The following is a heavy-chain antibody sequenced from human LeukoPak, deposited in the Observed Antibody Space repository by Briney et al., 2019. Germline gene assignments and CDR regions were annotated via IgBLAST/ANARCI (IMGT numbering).Heavy chain of an antibody. CDR2: ISYDGSNK. Sequence: GGSLGLSCAASGFTFSSYAMHWVRQAPGKGLEWVAVISYDGSNKYYADSVKGRFTISRDNSKNTLYLQMNSLRAEDTAVYYCARAYKLGYCSSTSCYLSYGMDVWGQGTTVTVSS. D-gene: IGHD2-2*01. J-gene: IGHJ6*02. CDR1: GFTFSSYA. CDR3: ARAYKLGYCSSTSCYLSYGMDV. V-gene: IGHV3-30*04.